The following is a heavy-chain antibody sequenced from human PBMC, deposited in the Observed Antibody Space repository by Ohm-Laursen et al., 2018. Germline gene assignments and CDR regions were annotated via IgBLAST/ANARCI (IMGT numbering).Heavy chain of an antibody. J-gene: IGHJ3*02. CDR3: ARDGDYVAFDI. Sequence: SDTLSLTWTVSGGSVNSGTYYWNWIRQPPGKGLEWIGFISYSGNTNYNPSLKRRVTISVDTSNSQFSLKLSSVTAADTAVYYCARDGDYVAFDIWGQGTMVTVSS. CDR2: ISYSGNT. D-gene: IGHD4-17*01. V-gene: IGHV4-61*01. CDR1: GGSVNSGTYY.